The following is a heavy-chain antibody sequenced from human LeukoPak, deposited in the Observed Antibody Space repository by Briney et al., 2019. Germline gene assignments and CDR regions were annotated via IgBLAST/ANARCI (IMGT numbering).Heavy chain of an antibody. D-gene: IGHD6-19*01. J-gene: IGHJ4*02. CDR2: IYNSGST. CDR1: GGSISSGGYY. CDR3: ARQNAGYSSGWYEVYFDY. Sequence: PSQTLSLTCTVSGGSISSGGYYWSWIRQHPGKGLEWIGYIYNSGSTYDNPSLKSPVTISVDTSKHQFSLKLSSVTAADTAVYYCARQNAGYSSGWYEVYFDYWGQGTLVTVSS. V-gene: IGHV4-31*01.